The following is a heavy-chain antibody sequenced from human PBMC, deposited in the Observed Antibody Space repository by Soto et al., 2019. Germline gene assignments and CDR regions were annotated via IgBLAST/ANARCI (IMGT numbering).Heavy chain of an antibody. CDR2: MNPNSGNT. CDR3: ARRPQPRIAAADTYYMDV. J-gene: IGHJ6*03. Sequence: GASVKVSCKASGYTFTSYDINWVLQATGQGLEWMGWMNPNSGNTGYAQKFQGRVTMTRNTSISTAYMELSSLRSEDTAVYYCARRPQPRIAAADTYYMDVWGKGTTVTVSS. CDR1: GYTFTSYD. D-gene: IGHD6-13*01. V-gene: IGHV1-8*01.